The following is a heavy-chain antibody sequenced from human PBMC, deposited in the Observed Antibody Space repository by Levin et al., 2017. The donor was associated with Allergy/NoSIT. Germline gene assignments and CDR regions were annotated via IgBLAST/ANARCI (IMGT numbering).Heavy chain of an antibody. CDR1: GFTFSSYA. J-gene: IGHJ4*02. CDR3: ASTWIQLWRSDY. Sequence: GGSLRLSCAASGFTFSSYAMHWVRQAPGKGLEWVAVISYDGSNKYYADSVKGRFTISRDNSKNTLYLQMNSLRAEDTAVYYCASTWIQLWRSDYWGQGTLVTVSS. CDR2: ISYDGSNK. D-gene: IGHD5-18*01. V-gene: IGHV3-30-3*01.